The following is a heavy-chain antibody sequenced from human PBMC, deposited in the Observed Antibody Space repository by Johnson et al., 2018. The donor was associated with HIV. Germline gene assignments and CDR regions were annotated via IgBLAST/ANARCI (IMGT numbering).Heavy chain of an antibody. CDR2: FYSGSNT. CDR3: ARHKAVADAFEI. CDR1: GFSISSNY. D-gene: IGHD6-19*01. Sequence: VQLVESGGGLIQPGGSLRLSCKASGFSISSNYMSWVRQPPGKGLEWVSVFYSGSNTYYADSVKGRFTISRDNSNNTLYLQMNSLRAEDTAVYYCARHKAVADAFEIWGQGTVVTVSS. J-gene: IGHJ3*02. V-gene: IGHV3-53*01.